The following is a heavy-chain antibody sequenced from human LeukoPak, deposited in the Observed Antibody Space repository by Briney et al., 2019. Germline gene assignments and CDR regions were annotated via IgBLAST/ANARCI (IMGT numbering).Heavy chain of an antibody. CDR1: GFTFSSYD. V-gene: IGHV3-13*05. D-gene: IGHD6-19*01. CDR3: ARALSSGWYVFDY. Sequence: PGGSLRLSCAASGFTFSSYDMHWVRQPTGKGLEWVSAIGAAGDPYYPGSVKGRFTISRENAKNSLYLQMNSQRAGDTAVYYCARALSSGWYVFDYWGQGTLVTVSS. J-gene: IGHJ4*02. CDR2: IGAAGDP.